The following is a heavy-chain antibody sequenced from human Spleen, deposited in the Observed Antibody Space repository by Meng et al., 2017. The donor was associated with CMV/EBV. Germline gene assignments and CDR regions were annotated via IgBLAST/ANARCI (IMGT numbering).Heavy chain of an antibody. Sequence: GGSLRLSCAASGFTVSSNYMSWVRQAPGKGLEWVSVIYSGGSTYYADSVKGRFTISRDNSKNTLYLQMNSLRAEDTAVYYCASNNWNRYYYYGMDVWGQGTTVTVSS. J-gene: IGHJ6*02. D-gene: IGHD1-20*01. CDR3: ASNNWNRYYYYGMDV. CDR2: IYSGGST. CDR1: GFTVSSNY. V-gene: IGHV3-53*01.